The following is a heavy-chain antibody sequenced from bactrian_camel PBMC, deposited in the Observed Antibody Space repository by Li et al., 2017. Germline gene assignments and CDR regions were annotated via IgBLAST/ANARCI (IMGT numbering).Heavy chain of an antibody. D-gene: IGHD1*01. V-gene: IGHV3S55*01. CDR1: GYTNPTYR. CDR2: IDPDGVT. J-gene: IGHJ6*01. Sequence: HVQLVESGGGSVLAGGSLRLSCVVSGYTNPTYRMGWYRQAPGSEREGVAAIDPDGVTAYAASVKGRFTISQDAARTTLYLQMNSLKPEDTAMYYCAADWLCGGVWSREETYGSWGQGTQVTVS. CDR3: AADWLCGGVWSREETYGS.